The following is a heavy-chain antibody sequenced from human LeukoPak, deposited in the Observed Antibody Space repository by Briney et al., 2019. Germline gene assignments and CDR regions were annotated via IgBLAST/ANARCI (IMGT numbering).Heavy chain of an antibody. D-gene: IGHD4-17*01. V-gene: IGHV4-31*03. Sequence: SETLSLTCTVSGGSTSSGGYYWSWIRQHPGKGLEWIGYIYYSGSTYYNPYLKSRVTISVDTSKNQFSLKLSSVTAADTAVYYCARLTVTTIDYWGQGTLVTVSS. J-gene: IGHJ4*02. CDR2: IYYSGST. CDR3: ARLTVTTIDY. CDR1: GGSTSSGGYY.